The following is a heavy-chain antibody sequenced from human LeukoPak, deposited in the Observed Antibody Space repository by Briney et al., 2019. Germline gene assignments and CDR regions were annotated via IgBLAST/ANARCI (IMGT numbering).Heavy chain of an antibody. J-gene: IGHJ4*02. CDR2: ISGDGGST. D-gene: IGHD3-22*01. Sequence: SGGSLRLSCAASGFTFDDYAMHWVRQAPGKGLEWVSLISGDGGSTYYADSVKGRFTISRDNSKNSLYLQMNSLRTEDTALYYCAKTPYYYDSSGYYYRSYYFDYWGQGTLVTVSS. CDR1: GFTFDDYA. CDR3: AKTPYYYDSSGYYYRSYYFDY. V-gene: IGHV3-43*02.